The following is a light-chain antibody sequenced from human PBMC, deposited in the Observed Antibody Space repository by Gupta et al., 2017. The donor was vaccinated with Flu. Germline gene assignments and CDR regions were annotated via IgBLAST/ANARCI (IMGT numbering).Light chain of an antibody. CDR2: AAS. CDR1: QSISSY. J-gene: IGKJ2*01. V-gene: IGKV1-39*01. Sequence: DIQMTQSPSSVSASVGDRVTITCRASQSISSYLNWYQQKPGKAPKLLIYAASSLQSGVPSRFSGSGSGTDFTLTISSLQPEDFATYYCQQSYSTFMYTFGQGTKLEIK. CDR3: QQSYSTFMYT.